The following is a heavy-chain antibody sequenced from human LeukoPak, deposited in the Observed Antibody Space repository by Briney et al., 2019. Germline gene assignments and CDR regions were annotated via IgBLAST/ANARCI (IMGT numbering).Heavy chain of an antibody. CDR2: ISGSGGST. CDR1: GFTFSSYA. CDR3: AKVAITIFGVVLYYFDY. V-gene: IGHV3-23*01. D-gene: IGHD3-3*01. Sequence: QPGGSLRLSCAASGFTFSSYAMSWVRQAPGKGLEWVSAISGSGGSTYYADSVKGRFTISRDNSKNTLYLQMNSPRAEDTAVYYCAKVAITIFGVVLYYFDYWGQGTLVTVSS. J-gene: IGHJ4*02.